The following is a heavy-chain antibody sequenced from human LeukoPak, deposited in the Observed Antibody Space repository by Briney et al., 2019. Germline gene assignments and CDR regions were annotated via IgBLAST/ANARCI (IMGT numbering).Heavy chain of an antibody. CDR2: ISWNSGSI. CDR3: ARDTILTGYSFDY. Sequence: GGSLRLSCAASGFTFDDYAMHWVRQAPGKGLEWVSGISWNSGSIGYADSVKGRFTISRDNAKNSLYLQMNSLRAEDTAVYYCARDTILTGYSFDYWGQGTLVTVSS. V-gene: IGHV3-9*01. D-gene: IGHD3-9*01. J-gene: IGHJ4*02. CDR1: GFTFDDYA.